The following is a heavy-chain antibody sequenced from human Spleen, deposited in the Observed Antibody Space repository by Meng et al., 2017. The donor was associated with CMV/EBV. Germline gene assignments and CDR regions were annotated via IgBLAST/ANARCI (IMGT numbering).Heavy chain of an antibody. CDR1: GFTFSSYS. J-gene: IGHJ4*02. CDR3: ARDPTQFYYDSNGYYPDY. D-gene: IGHD3-22*01. CDR2: ISSSSSYI. Sequence: GESLKISCAASGFTFSSYSMNWVRQAPGKGLEWVSSISSSSSYIYYADSVKGRFTISRDDSRNTLYLQMNSLRVDDTAVYYCARDPTQFYYDSNGYYPDYWGQGTQVTVSS. V-gene: IGHV3-21*01.